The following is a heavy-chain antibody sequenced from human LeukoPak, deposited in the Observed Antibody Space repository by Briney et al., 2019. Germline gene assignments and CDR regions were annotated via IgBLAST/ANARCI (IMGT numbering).Heavy chain of an antibody. CDR1: GFTFSSYA. V-gene: IGHV3-23*01. J-gene: IGHJ4*02. CDR2: ISGSGGST. CDR3: AKDLNYYDSSGYSVLVDY. D-gene: IGHD3-22*01. Sequence: PVGSLRLSCAASGFTFSSYAMSWVRQAPGKGLEWVSAISGSGGSTYYADSVKGRFTISRDNSKNTLYLQMNSLRAEDTAVYYCAKDLNYYDSSGYSVLVDYWGQGTLVTVSS.